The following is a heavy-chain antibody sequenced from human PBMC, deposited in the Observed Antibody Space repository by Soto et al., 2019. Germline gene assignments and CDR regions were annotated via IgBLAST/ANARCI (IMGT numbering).Heavy chain of an antibody. CDR3: ARSGDNYNVLDY. D-gene: IGHD3-10*02. Sequence: QVQLVESGGGLVKPGGSLRLSCVASGFTFSDYCMSWVRQAPGKGLEWLSYSSNSGTYTKYAGSVKGRFSISRDNAKNSLYLQINSLRGEDTAIYYCARSGDNYNVLDYWGQGTPVTVSS. V-gene: IGHV3-11*06. CDR2: SSNSGTYT. CDR1: GFTFSDYC. J-gene: IGHJ4*02.